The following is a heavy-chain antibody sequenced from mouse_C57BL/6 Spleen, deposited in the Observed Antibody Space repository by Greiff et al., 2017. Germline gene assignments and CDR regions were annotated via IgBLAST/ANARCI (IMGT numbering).Heavy chain of an antibody. D-gene: IGHD1-1*01. CDR2: IYPRDGST. CDR3: ARFNYYGSSSAWFAY. CDR1: GYTFTSYD. Sequence: VQLQQSGPELVKPGASVKLSCKASGYTFTSYDINWVKQRPGQGLEWIGWIYPRDGSTKYNEKFKGKATLPVSTSSSTAYMELHSLASEDSAVYFCARFNYYGSSSAWFAYWGQGTLVTVSA. V-gene: IGHV1-85*01. J-gene: IGHJ3*01.